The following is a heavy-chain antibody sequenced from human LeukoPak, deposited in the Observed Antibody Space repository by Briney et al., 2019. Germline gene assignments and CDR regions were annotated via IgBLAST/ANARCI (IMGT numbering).Heavy chain of an antibody. D-gene: IGHD6-13*01. V-gene: IGHV4-59*01. Sequence: SETLSLTCTVSGGSISSYYWSWIRQPPGKGLEWIGYIYYSGSTNYNPSLKSRVTISVDTSKNQFSLKLSSVTAADTAVYYCARVRRGAAAGNPRMYFDYWGQGTLVTVSS. CDR3: ARVRRGAAAGNPRMYFDY. CDR1: GGSISSYY. J-gene: IGHJ4*02. CDR2: IYYSGST.